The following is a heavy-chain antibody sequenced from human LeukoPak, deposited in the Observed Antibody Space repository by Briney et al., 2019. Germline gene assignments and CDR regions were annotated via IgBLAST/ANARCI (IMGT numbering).Heavy chain of an antibody. Sequence: ASVKVSCKASGGTFSSYAISWVRQAPGQGLEWMGRIIPIFGTANYAQKFQGRVTITTDESTSTAYMELSSLRSEDTAVYYCARDNGGSYSGFDYWGQGTLVTVSS. CDR1: GGTFSSYA. CDR2: IIPIFGTA. J-gene: IGHJ4*02. D-gene: IGHD1-26*01. CDR3: ARDNGGSYSGFDY. V-gene: IGHV1-69*05.